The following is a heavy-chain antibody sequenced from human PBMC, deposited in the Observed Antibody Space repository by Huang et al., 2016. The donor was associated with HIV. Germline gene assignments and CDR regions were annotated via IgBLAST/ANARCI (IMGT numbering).Heavy chain of an antibody. CDR2: IFSSGRT. Sequence: DVQLVESGGGLIQPGGSLRLSCSASGFTVTDNYFTWVRQAPGKGREWVSLIFSSGRTYHAESVKGRFTISRDNSKNTLDLQMNSLRADDTAVYYCARGAESSWSGSYYYGLDVWGQGTTVTV. CDR3: ARGAESSWSGSYYYGLDV. J-gene: IGHJ6*02. V-gene: IGHV3-53*01. CDR1: GFTVTDNY. D-gene: IGHD6-19*01.